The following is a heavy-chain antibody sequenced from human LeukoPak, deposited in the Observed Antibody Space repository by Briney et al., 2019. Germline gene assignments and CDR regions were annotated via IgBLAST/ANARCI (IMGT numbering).Heavy chain of an antibody. CDR2: IKTDGSDT. Sequence: GGTLRLSCAASGFTFSSYWMHWVRQAPGKGLVWVSRIKTDGSDTSYADSVKGRFTISRDNAKNTLYLQMNSMSAEDTAVYYCARGGSSGCLDYWGQGTLVTVSS. CDR3: ARGGSSGCLDY. J-gene: IGHJ4*02. V-gene: IGHV3-74*01. CDR1: GFTFSSYW. D-gene: IGHD6-19*01.